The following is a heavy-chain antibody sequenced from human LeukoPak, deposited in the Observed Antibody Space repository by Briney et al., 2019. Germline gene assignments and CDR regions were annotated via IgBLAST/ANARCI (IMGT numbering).Heavy chain of an antibody. CDR3: ARLSPPEYNWNYGYHFDY. Sequence: SQTLSLTCTVSGGSISSSSYYWGWIRQPPGKGLEWLGRIYYSGSTYYNPSLKSRVTISVDTSKNQFSLKLSSVTAADTAVYYCARLSPPEYNWNYGYHFDYWGQGTLVTVSS. CDR1: GGSISSSSYY. CDR2: IYYSGST. D-gene: IGHD1-7*01. J-gene: IGHJ4*02. V-gene: IGHV4-39*01.